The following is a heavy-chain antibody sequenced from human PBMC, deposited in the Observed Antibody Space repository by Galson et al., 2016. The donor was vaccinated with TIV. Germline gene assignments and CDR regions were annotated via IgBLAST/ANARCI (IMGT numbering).Heavy chain of an antibody. D-gene: IGHD3-10*01. CDR3: AGHRLSYYYYMDV. CDR2: INHSGVT. J-gene: IGHJ6*03. Sequence: ETLSLTCVVSGYSISSGFYGGWVRQSPETGLEWIGNINHSGVTHYNPSLQSRVTISVDTSKNQFSLNLTSVTAADTAVYFCAGHRLSYYYYMDVWGIGTSVTVSS. CDR1: GYSISSGFY. V-gene: IGHV4-38-2*01.